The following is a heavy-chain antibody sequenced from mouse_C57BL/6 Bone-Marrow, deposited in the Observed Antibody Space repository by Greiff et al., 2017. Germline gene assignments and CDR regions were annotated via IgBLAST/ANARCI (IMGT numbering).Heavy chain of an antibody. Sequence: EVQLQEPGPVLVKPGASVKMSCKASGYTFTDYYMNWVKQSHGKSLEWIGVINPYNGGTSYNQKFKGKATLTVDKSSSTAYMELNSLTSEDSAVYYCARPSSGYWGQGTTLTVSS. D-gene: IGHD3-2*02. J-gene: IGHJ2*01. V-gene: IGHV1-19*01. CDR3: ARPSSGY. CDR1: GYTFTDYY. CDR2: INPYNGGT.